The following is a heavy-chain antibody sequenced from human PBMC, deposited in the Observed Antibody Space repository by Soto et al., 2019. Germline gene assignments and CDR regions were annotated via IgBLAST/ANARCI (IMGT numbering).Heavy chain of an antibody. Sequence: GASVKVSCKASGGTFSSYAISWVRQAPGQGLEWMGGIIPIFGTANYAQKFQGRVTITADESTSTAYMELSSLRSEDTAVYYCAKDVGAGGYYYYYYGMDVWGQGATVTVSS. J-gene: IGHJ6*02. CDR1: GGTFSSYA. CDR2: IIPIFGTA. CDR3: AKDVGAGGYYYYYYGMDV. D-gene: IGHD1-26*01. V-gene: IGHV1-69*13.